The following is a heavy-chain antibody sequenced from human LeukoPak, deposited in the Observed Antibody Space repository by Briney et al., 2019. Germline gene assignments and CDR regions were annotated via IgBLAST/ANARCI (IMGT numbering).Heavy chain of an antibody. D-gene: IGHD2-2*01. CDR3: ARAPAGNRYCSSTSCAIDY. Sequence: ASVKVSCKASGGTFSSYAISWVRQAPGQGLEWMGWISAYNGNTNYAQKLQGRVTMTTDTSTSTAYMELRSLRSDDTAVYYCARAPAGNRYCSSTSCAIDYWGQGTLVTVSS. CDR1: GGTFSSYA. CDR2: ISAYNGNT. J-gene: IGHJ4*02. V-gene: IGHV1-18*01.